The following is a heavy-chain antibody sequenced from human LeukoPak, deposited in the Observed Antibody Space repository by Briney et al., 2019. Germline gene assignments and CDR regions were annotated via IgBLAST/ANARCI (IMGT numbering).Heavy chain of an antibody. CDR3: ARSRDGYNPNDY. CDR1: GYTFTSYG. D-gene: IGHD5-24*01. CDR2: ISPYNVNT. Sequence: GASVKVSCKASGYTFTSYGISWVRQAPGQRLVWMGWISPYNVNTNNAQQFQGRVTMTTDTSTSTAYMELRSLRSDDTAVYFCARSRDGYNPNDYWGQGTLVTVSS. J-gene: IGHJ4*02. V-gene: IGHV1-18*01.